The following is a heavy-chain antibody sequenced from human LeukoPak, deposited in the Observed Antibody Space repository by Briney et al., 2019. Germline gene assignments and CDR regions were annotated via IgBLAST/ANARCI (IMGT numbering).Heavy chain of an antibody. J-gene: IGHJ4*02. D-gene: IGHD3-9*01. Sequence: ASVKVSCKASGYTFTNYYMHWVRQAPGQGLEWMGIINPSDGNTNYAQKFQGRVTMTRDMATSTVYMEMTSLRSEDTAVYYCARDNPYYDILTGFPLDYWGQGTLVTVSS. V-gene: IGHV1-46*01. CDR1: GYTFTNYY. CDR3: ARDNPYYDILTGFPLDY. CDR2: INPSDGNT.